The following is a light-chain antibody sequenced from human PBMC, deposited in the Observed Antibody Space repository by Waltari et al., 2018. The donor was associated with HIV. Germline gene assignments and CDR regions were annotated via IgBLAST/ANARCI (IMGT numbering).Light chain of an antibody. J-gene: IGKJ4*01. CDR3: QQRSDWRRLT. CDR2: DAS. Sequence: EIVLTQSPGTLSLSPGERATLSCRASQSVSNFLAWYQHKSGQAPRLLIFDASNRATGIPARFSGSGSGTDFTLTISSLEPEDFAVYYCQQRSDWRRLTFGGGTKLEIK. V-gene: IGKV3-11*01. CDR1: QSVSNF.